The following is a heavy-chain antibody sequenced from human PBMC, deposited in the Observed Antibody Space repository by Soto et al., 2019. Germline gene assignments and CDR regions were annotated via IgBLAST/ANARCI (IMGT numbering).Heavy chain of an antibody. CDR2: INTDGSAT. Sequence: HPGGSLRLSCAASGFTFSSDWMHWVRQAPGKGLVWVSRINTDGSATSYADSVRGRFTISRDNAKNTLYLQMNSLRAEDTAMYYCTRDRTGPQHYFDYWGQGNMVTVSS. J-gene: IGHJ4*02. CDR1: GFTFSSDW. D-gene: IGHD3-10*01. CDR3: TRDRTGPQHYFDY. V-gene: IGHV3-74*01.